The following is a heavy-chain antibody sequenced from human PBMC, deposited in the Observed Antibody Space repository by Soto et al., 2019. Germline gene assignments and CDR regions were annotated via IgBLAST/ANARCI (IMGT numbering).Heavy chain of an antibody. CDR1: GSSMTTHF. CDR3: ARDLKGTSAFEI. V-gene: IGHV4-59*11. CDR2: IYHSG. J-gene: IGHJ3*02. Sequence: SETLSLTCTVSGSSMTTHFWRWVRRAPGKRLEWIGYIYHSGTAETADYNPPLNSRGTISLDTSTNQVSLQRSSVTSAATAFYYCARDLKGTSAFEIWGQGTMVTVSS.